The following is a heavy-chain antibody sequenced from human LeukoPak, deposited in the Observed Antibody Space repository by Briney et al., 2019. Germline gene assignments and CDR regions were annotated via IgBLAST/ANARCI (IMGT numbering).Heavy chain of an antibody. J-gene: IGHJ6*03. CDR2: INHSGST. D-gene: IGHD2-8*01. Sequence: SENLSLTCAVYGGSFSCYYWIWMRQPPGKGREGSVEINHSGSTNYNPSRNSRVHISVGTSKHHFSLKLRPVNAGDTAVYYCARGRVYYYYCYLDLWAKGTGVSVSS. CDR3: ARGRVYYYYCYLDL. CDR1: GGSFSCYY. V-gene: IGHV4-34*01.